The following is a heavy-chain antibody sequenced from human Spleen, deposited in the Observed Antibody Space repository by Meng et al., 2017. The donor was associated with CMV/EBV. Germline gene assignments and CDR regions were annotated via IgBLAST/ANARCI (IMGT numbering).Heavy chain of an antibody. D-gene: IGHD3-22*01. CDR3: AKDTYYDSRGYYYYGMDV. Sequence: GESLKISCAASGFTFSSYGMHWVRQAPGKGLEWVAVIWYDGSNKYYADSVKGRFTISRDNSKNTLYLQMNSLRAEDTAVYYCAKDTYYDSRGYYYYGMDVWGQGTTVTVSS. V-gene: IGHV3-30*02. CDR2: IWYDGSNK. CDR1: GFTFSSYG. J-gene: IGHJ6*02.